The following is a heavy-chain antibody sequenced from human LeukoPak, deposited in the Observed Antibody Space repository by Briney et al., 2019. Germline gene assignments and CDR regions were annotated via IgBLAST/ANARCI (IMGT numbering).Heavy chain of an antibody. Sequence: PGGSLRLSCAASGFTFSSYSMNWVRQAPGKGLEWVSSISSSSSYIYYADSVKGRFTISRDNAENSLYLQMNSLRAEDTAVYYCARGDFDWGHAEYFQHWGQGTLVTVSS. CDR2: ISSSSSYI. V-gene: IGHV3-21*01. CDR1: GFTFSSYS. D-gene: IGHD3-9*01. CDR3: ARGDFDWGHAEYFQH. J-gene: IGHJ1*01.